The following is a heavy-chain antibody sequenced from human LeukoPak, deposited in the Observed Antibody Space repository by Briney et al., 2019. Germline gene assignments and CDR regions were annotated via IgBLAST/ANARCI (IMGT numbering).Heavy chain of an antibody. D-gene: IGHD2-15*01. CDR3: AAHGGYSGGYMDV. CDR2: INPTGDST. V-gene: IGHV1-46*01. CDR1: GYTFTSHY. Sequence: GASVKVSCKASGYTFTSHYMHWVRQAPEKGLEWMGIINPTGDSTDYAQKFQGRVTMTRDTSTSTDYMELSSLRYEDTAVYYCAAHGGYSGGYMDVWGKGTTVTISS. J-gene: IGHJ6*03.